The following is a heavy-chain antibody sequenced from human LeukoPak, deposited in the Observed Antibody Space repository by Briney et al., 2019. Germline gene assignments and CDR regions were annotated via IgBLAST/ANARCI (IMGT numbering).Heavy chain of an antibody. CDR2: IKSDGSEK. D-gene: IGHD3-16*01. V-gene: IGHV3-7*01. J-gene: IGHJ4*02. CDR1: GFTFTNNW. CDR3: VRALGSPTADH. Sequence: GGSLRLSCAASGFTFTNNWMSWVRQAPGKGLEGVANIKSDGSEKYYVDSVEGRFTISRDNARNIVSLQMDSLRGEDTAVYYCVRALGSPTADHWGQGTLVTVSS.